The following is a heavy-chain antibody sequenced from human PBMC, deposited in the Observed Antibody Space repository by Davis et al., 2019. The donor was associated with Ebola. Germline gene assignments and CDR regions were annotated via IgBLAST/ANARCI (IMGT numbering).Heavy chain of an antibody. J-gene: IGHJ4*02. V-gene: IGHV1-46*01. CDR2: INPSGGST. Sequence: SVKVSCKASGYTFTSYYMHWVRQAPGQGLEWMGIINPSGGSTSYAQKFQGRVTMTRDTSTSTVYMELSSLRSEDTAVYYCAKGWGQGSSWYYFDYWGQGTLVTVSS. CDR1: GYTFTSYY. D-gene: IGHD6-13*01. CDR3: AKGWGQGSSWYYFDY.